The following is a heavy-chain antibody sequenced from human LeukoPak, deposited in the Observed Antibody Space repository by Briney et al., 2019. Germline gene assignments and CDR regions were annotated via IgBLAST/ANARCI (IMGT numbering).Heavy chain of an antibody. CDR1: GYTFTSYY. CDR2: INPTGDST. Sequence: AASVKVSCKASGYTFTSYYMHWVRQAPGQGLEWMGLINPTGDSTGYAQKFQGRVTMTRDMSTSTDFMELSSLRSEDTAVYYCARDNSVGDNAWWLDPWGQGTLVTVSS. J-gene: IGHJ5*02. D-gene: IGHD1-26*01. V-gene: IGHV1-46*01. CDR3: ARDNSVGDNAWWLDP.